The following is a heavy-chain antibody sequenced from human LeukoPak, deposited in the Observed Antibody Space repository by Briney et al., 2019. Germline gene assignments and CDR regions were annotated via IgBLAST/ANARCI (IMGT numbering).Heavy chain of an antibody. Sequence: GGSLRLSCAASGFTFSTYWMSWVRQAPGKGLEWVSGINWNGGSTGYADSVKGRFTISRDNAKNSLYLQMNSLRAEDTALYYCARGYDISDYYVDVWGKGTTVTVSS. CDR1: GFTFSTYW. V-gene: IGHV3-20*04. J-gene: IGHJ6*03. D-gene: IGHD3-9*01. CDR3: ARGYDISDYYVDV. CDR2: INWNGGST.